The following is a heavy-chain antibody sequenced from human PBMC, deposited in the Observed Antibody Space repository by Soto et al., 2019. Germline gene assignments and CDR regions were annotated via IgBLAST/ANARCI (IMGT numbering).Heavy chain of an antibody. J-gene: IGHJ5*02. CDR1: GYTFTSYA. CDR2: INAGNGNT. CDR3: ARDRWFDP. Sequence: QVQLVQSGAEVKKPGASVKVSCKASGYTFTSYAMHWVRQAPGQRLEWMVWINAGNGNTKYSQTFQGRVTMTKDTSASTADMELSRLRSEDTAVYYCARDRWFDPWGQGTLVTVSS. V-gene: IGHV1-3*01.